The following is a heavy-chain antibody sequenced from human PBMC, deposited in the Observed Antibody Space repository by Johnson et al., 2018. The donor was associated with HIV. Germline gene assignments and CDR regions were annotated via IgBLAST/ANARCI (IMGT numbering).Heavy chain of an antibody. V-gene: IGHV3-30-3*01. J-gene: IGHJ3*02. Sequence: QVQLVESGGGVVQPGRSLRLSCAASGFTFSSYAMHWVRQAPGKGLEWVAVISYDGSNKYYADSVKGRFTISRDNSKNTLYLQMNSLRAEDTAMYYCAKDSSSPGGGAFDIWGQGTMVSVSS. CDR2: ISYDGSNK. D-gene: IGHD1-14*01. CDR1: GFTFSSYA. CDR3: AKDSSSPGGGAFDI.